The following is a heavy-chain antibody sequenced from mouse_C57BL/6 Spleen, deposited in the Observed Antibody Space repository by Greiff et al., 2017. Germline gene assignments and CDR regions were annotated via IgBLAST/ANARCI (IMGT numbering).Heavy chain of an antibody. CDR1: GYSFTGYY. J-gene: IGHJ2*01. CDR3: ASPVNWDFDY. CDR2: INPSTGGT. Sequence: EVQRVESGPELVKPGASVKISCKASGYSFTGYYMNWVKQSPEKSLEWIGEINPSTGGTTYNQKFKAKATLTVDKSSSTAYMQLKSLTSEDSAVYYCASPVNWDFDYWGQGTTLTVSS. D-gene: IGHD4-1*02. V-gene: IGHV1-42*01.